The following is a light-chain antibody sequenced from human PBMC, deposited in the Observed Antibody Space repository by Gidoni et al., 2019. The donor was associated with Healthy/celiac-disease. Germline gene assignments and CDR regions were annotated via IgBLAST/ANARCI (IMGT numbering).Light chain of an antibody. CDR2: NNN. CDR1: SSNIGTNT. Sequence: QSVLTQPPSASGTPGQRVTISCSGSSSNIGTNTVNWYQQFPGTDPELLIYNNNRRHSGVPDRFSGSKSGSSASLASSGLQSEDEADYYCAVWDDSVNGALFGGGTKLTVL. V-gene: IGLV1-44*01. J-gene: IGLJ2*01. CDR3: AVWDDSVNGAL.